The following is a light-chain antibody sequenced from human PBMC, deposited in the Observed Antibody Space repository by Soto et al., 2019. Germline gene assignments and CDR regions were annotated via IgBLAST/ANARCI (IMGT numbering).Light chain of an antibody. V-gene: IGKV3-20*01. J-gene: IGKJ5*01. CDR1: QSFSSTY. CDR3: QQYHTSPIT. CDR2: GAS. Sequence: ENVLTQSPGTLSLSPGERATLSCRASQSFSSTYFGWYQQKPGQAPRLLIYGASIRAAGIPDRFSGSGSGTDFTLTISRLEPEDFAVYYCQQYHTSPITFGQGTRLEIK.